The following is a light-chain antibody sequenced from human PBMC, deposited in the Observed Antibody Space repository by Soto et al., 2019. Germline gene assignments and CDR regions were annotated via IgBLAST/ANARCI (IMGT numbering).Light chain of an antibody. V-gene: IGKV3-15*01. CDR1: QSVSSN. Sequence: EIVMTQSPATLSVSPGERATLSCRASQSVSSNLAWYQQKPGQAPRLLIYGASTRATGIPARFSGSGSGTEFTLTISRLQSEDFAVYYCQQYNNWLRYTFGQGTKLEIK. CDR3: QQYNNWLRYT. J-gene: IGKJ2*01. CDR2: GAS.